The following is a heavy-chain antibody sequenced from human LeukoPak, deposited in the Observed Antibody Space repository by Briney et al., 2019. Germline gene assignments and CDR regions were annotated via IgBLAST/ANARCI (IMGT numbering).Heavy chain of an antibody. V-gene: IGHV3-48*04. D-gene: IGHD2-15*01. CDR3: ARDRGGSYSAIDY. Sequence: QTGGSLRLSCAASGFTFSSYSLSWVRQDPGKGLEWVSFISSSSITIYYADSVKGRLTISRDNAEKSLYLQMNSLRAEDTAVYSCARDRGGSYSAIDYWGQGTLVTVSS. CDR1: GFTFSSYS. CDR2: ISSSSITI. J-gene: IGHJ4*02.